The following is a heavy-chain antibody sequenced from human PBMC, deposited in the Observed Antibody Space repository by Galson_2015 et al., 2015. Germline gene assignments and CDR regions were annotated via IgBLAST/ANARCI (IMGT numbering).Heavy chain of an antibody. D-gene: IGHD1-26*01. Sequence: SLRLSCAASGFSVNNNYMSWVRQAPGEGLEWVSMISSGHTTYYADSVRGRFTVSRDDSKNTVYLQMNNLRADDTAVYYCVRQKWADSGPFDYWGQGTQVPSPQ. J-gene: IGHJ4*02. V-gene: IGHV3-66*04. CDR3: VRQKWADSGPFDY. CDR2: ISSGHTT. CDR1: GFSVNNNY.